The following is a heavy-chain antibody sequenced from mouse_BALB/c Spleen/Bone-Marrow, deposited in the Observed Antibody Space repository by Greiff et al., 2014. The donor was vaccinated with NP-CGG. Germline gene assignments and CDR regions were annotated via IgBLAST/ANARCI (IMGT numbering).Heavy chain of an antibody. Sequence: VQLKESGGGLVQPGGSLRLSCATSGFTFTDYYMSWVRQPPGKALEWLGFIRNKANGYTTEYSASVKVRFTISRDNSQSNLYLQMNTLRAEDSATYYCAREGVYYGNPYWYFDVWGAGTTLTVSS. CDR1: GFTFTDYY. D-gene: IGHD2-1*01. CDR2: IRNKANGYTT. J-gene: IGHJ1*01. CDR3: AREGVYYGNPYWYFDV. V-gene: IGHV7-3*02.